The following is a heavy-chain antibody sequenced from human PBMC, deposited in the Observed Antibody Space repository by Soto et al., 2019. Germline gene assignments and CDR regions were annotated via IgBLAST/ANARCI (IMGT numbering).Heavy chain of an antibody. J-gene: IGHJ6*02. Sequence: EVQLVESGGGLVQPGGSLRLSCAASGFTFSSYSMNWVRQAPGKGLEWVSYISSSSSTIYYADSVKGRFTISRDNDKNSHYLQMKCLRHAETAKYYCARGVAAAVTRSHNYYDNAMDVWGQGTTVTVSS. V-gene: IGHV3-48*02. CDR1: GFTFSSYS. CDR3: ARGVAAAVTRSHNYYDNAMDV. CDR2: ISSSSSTI. D-gene: IGHD6-13*01.